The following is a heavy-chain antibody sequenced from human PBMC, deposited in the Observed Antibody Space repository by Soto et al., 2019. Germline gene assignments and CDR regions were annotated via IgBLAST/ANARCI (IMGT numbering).Heavy chain of an antibody. V-gene: IGHV1-8*02. CDR1: GYTFTTYD. Sequence: GASVKVSCKASGYTFTTYDVSWVRQASGQGLEWMGWMNPSNGNTGYAQKFQGRVTMTRNTSIGTVYMELSGLRPDDTAVYYCARRKERSGPHYFDYWGQGTRVTVSS. CDR2: MNPSNGNT. CDR3: ARRKERSGPHYFDY. D-gene: IGHD6-25*01. J-gene: IGHJ4*02.